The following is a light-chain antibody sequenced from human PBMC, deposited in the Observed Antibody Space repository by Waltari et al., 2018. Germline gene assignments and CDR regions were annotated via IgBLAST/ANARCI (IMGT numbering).Light chain of an antibody. J-gene: IGLJ3*02. CDR1: TSDVGGYNY. V-gene: IGLV2-14*03. CDR2: DVS. Sequence: QSALTQPASVSGSPGQSITISCTGTTSDVGGYNYASWYQQHPGKAPKLMIYDVSKRPSGVSNRFSGSKSGNTASLTISGLQAEDEADYYCSSYTSSFTEVFGGGTKLTVL. CDR3: SSYTSSFTEV.